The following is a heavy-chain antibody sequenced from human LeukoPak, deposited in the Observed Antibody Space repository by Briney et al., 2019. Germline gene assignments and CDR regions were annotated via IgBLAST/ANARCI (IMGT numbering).Heavy chain of an antibody. CDR1: GGSFTSYA. V-gene: IGHV1-69*13. CDR3: ARTYSGSSDY. CDR2: VIPIFGTA. D-gene: IGHD1-26*01. Sequence: PSVNVSCNASGGSFTSYAISWVRQGPGQGLEWMGGVIPIFGTANYAQKFQGRVTITADESTSTAYMELSSLRSEDTAVYYCARTYSGSSDYWGQGTLVTVSS. J-gene: IGHJ4*02.